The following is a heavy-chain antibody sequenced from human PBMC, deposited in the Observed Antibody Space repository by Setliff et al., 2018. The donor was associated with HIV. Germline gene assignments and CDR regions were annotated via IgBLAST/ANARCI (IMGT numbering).Heavy chain of an antibody. CDR2: IKQDGSEK. V-gene: IGHV3-7*01. CDR1: GFTFSSCW. J-gene: IGHJ4*02. CDR3: ARIPPITMVRGDPFDY. Sequence: PGGSLRLSCAASGFTFSSCWVTWVRQGPGKGLEWVANIKQDGSEKYYADSVKGRFTISRDNAKNSLYLQMNSLRAEDTAVYYCARIPPITMVRGDPFDYWGQGTLVTVSS. D-gene: IGHD3-10*01.